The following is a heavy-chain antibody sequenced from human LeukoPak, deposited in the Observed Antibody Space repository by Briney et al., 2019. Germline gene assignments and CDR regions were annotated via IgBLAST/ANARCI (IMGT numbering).Heavy chain of an antibody. CDR2: ISAYNGNT. CDR3: ARDTVTIFGVVIRLNARFDY. D-gene: IGHD3-3*01. J-gene: IGHJ4*02. Sequence: ASVKVSCKASGYTFTSYGISWVRQAPGQGLEWMGWISAYNGNTNYAQKLQGRVSRTTDTSTSTAYMELRSLRSDDPAVYYSARDTVTIFGVVIRLNARFDYWGQGTLVTVSS. CDR1: GYTFTSYG. V-gene: IGHV1-18*01.